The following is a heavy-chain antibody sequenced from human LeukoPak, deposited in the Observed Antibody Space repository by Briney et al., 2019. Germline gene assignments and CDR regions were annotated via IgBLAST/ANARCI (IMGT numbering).Heavy chain of an antibody. CDR3: ARHLWVTLVRGVITPFDY. CDR2: IYYSGST. D-gene: IGHD3-10*01. Sequence: SSETLSLTCTVSGGSISSYYWGWIRQPPGKGLEWSGSIYYSGSTYYNPSLKSRVTISVDSSKNQFSLKLSSVTAADTAVYYCARHLWVTLVRGVITPFDYWGQRTLVTVSS. J-gene: IGHJ4*02. V-gene: IGHV4-39*01. CDR1: GGSISSYY.